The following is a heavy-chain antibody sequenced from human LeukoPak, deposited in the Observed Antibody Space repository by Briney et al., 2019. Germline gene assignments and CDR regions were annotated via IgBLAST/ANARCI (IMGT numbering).Heavy chain of an antibody. Sequence: SETLSLTCAVYGGSFSGYYWSWIRQPPGKGLEWIGEINHSGSTNYNPSLKSRVTISVDTSKNQFSLKLSSVTAADTAVYYCASLAYYYDEYWFDPWGQGTLVTVSS. J-gene: IGHJ5*02. V-gene: IGHV4-34*01. CDR1: GGSFSGYY. CDR2: INHSGST. D-gene: IGHD3-22*01. CDR3: ASLAYYYDEYWFDP.